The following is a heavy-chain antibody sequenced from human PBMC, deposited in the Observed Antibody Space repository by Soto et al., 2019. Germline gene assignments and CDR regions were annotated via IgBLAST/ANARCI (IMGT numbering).Heavy chain of an antibody. V-gene: IGHV1-69*02. CDR3: ATNYGSGSSHFDH. J-gene: IGHJ4*02. CDR1: GDTLSFYT. D-gene: IGHD3-10*01. CDR2: FIPMVRMS. Sequence: QVQLVQSGAEVKKPGSTVKVSCTTSGDTLSFYTINWVRQAPGQGLELMGRFIPMVRMSDYAQKFQGRVTISADKSTNTAYMVLSSLRSDDTAMYFCATNYGSGSSHFDHWGQGTLVTVSS.